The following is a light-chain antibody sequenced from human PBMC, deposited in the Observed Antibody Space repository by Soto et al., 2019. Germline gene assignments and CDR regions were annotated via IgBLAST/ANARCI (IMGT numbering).Light chain of an antibody. Sequence: EIVLTHSPTTLSLSPGSRSNLSCRASQSVSRYLAWYQQKPGQAPRLLIYDASNRATGIPARFSGSGSGTDFTLTISSLEPEDFAVYYCQQRSNWPPITFGQGTRLEIK. CDR2: DAS. CDR3: QQRSNWPPIT. J-gene: IGKJ5*01. V-gene: IGKV3-11*01. CDR1: QSVSRY.